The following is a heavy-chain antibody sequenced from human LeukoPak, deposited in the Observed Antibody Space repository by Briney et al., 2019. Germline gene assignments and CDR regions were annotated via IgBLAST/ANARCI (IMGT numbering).Heavy chain of an antibody. J-gene: IGHJ4*02. CDR2: IHHDGTT. D-gene: IGHD2-8*01. Sequence: SETLSLTCVAHGGSFNGYYWSWIRQPPGKGLEWIGEIHHDGTTKDNPSLKRRVGIVVDTSTHQFSLNLTSVTAADTAVYFCARLRPNGVTRTGPSYWGQGTLVTVSS. CDR1: GGSFNGYY. V-gene: IGHV4-34*01. CDR3: ARLRPNGVTRTGPSY.